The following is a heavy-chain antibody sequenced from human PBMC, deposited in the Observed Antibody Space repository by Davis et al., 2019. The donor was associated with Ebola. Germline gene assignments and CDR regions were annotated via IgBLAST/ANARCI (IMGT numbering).Heavy chain of an antibody. J-gene: IGHJ6*02. CDR2: MTPNSENP. CDR1: GYTFTTYD. Sequence: AASVKVSCKASGYTFTTYDIHWVRQATGQGLEWMGWMTPNSENPGYAQKFQGRVTMTRSTSISTAYMELSSLRSEDTAVYYCARGGYFDWLTRWHYYGMDVWGQGTTVTVSS. V-gene: IGHV1-8*01. CDR3: ARGGYFDWLTRWHYYGMDV. D-gene: IGHD3-9*01.